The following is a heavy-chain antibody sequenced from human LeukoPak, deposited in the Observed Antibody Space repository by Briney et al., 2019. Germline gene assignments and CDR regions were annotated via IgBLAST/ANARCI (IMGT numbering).Heavy chain of an antibody. V-gene: IGHV3-74*01. Sequence: GGSLRLSCAASGFDFSSNWMHWVRHAPGQGLVWVSRIKGDGISTNYADSVKGRFTISRDIAKNTLYLQMNSLRAEDTGVYYCAKDHYWSIDYWGRGTLVTDSS. CDR2: IKGDGIST. CDR1: GFDFSSNW. D-gene: IGHD3-3*01. CDR3: AKDHYWSIDY. J-gene: IGHJ4*02.